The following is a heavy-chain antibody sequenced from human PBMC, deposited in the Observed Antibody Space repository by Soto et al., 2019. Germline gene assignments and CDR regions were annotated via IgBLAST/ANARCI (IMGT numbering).Heavy chain of an antibody. CDR1: GGSISSYY. J-gene: IGHJ5*02. D-gene: IGHD6-13*01. Sequence: PLETLSLTCTVSGGSISSYYWSWIRQPPGKGLEWIGYIYYSGSTNYNPSLKSRVTISVDTSKNQFSLKLSSVTAADTAVYYCARDRAAGWFDPWGQGTLVTVSS. CDR2: IYYSGST. V-gene: IGHV4-59*01. CDR3: ARDRAAGWFDP.